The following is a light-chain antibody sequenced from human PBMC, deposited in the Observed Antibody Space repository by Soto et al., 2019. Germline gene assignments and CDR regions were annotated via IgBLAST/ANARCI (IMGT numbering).Light chain of an antibody. CDR1: SSDIGGHNL. CDR2: EGT. V-gene: IGLV2-23*01. CDR3: CSHAGGYTFV. J-gene: IGLJ1*01. Sequence: QSVLTQPASVSGSPGQSITISCTGSSSDIGGHNLVSWYQQIPGKAPKLIIYEGTKRPPGIPYRFSGSKSGNTASLALSGLQTEDEADYYCCSHAGGYTFVFGTGTKVTVL.